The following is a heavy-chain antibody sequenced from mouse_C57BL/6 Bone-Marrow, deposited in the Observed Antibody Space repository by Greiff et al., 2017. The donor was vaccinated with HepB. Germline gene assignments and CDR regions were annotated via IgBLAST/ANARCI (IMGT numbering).Heavy chain of an antibody. V-gene: IGHV5-9-1*02. CDR1: GFTFSSYA. CDR3: TRVDGYLWFAY. Sequence: EVQGVESGEGLVKPGGSLKLSCAASGFTFSSYAMSWVRQTPEKRLEWVAYISSGGDYIYYADTVKGRFTISRDNARNTLYLQMSSLKSEDTAMYYCTRVDGYLWFAYWGQGTLVTVSA. J-gene: IGHJ3*01. D-gene: IGHD2-3*01. CDR2: ISSGGDYI.